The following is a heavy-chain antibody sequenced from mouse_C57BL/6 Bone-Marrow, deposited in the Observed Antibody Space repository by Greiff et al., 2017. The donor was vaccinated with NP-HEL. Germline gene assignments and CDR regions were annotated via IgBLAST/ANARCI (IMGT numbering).Heavy chain of an antibody. CDR1: GFTFSDYG. J-gene: IGHJ1*03. V-gene: IGHV5-17*01. CDR3: ANAYGWYFDV. D-gene: IGHD1-1*01. CDR2: ISSGSSTI. Sequence: EVKLMESGGGLVKPGGSLKLSCAASGFTFSDYGMHWVRQAPEKGLEWVAYISSGSSTIYYADTVKGRFTISRDNAKNTLFLQMTSLRSEDTAMYYCANAYGWYFDVWGTGTTVTVSS.